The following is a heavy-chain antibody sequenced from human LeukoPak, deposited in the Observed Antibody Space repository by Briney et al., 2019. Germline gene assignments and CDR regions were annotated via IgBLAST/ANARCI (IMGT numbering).Heavy chain of an antibody. J-gene: IGHJ5*02. Sequence: ASVKVSCKASGGTFSSYAISWVRQAPGQGLEWMGRIIPILGIANYAQKFQGRVTITADKSTSTAYMELSSLRSEDTAVYYCARAAAGTFWFDPWGQGTLVTVSS. D-gene: IGHD6-13*01. V-gene: IGHV1-69*04. CDR3: ARAAAGTFWFDP. CDR1: GGTFSSYA. CDR2: IIPILGIA.